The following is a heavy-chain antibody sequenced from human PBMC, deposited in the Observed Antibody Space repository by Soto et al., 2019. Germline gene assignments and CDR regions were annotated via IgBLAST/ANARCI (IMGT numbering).Heavy chain of an antibody. CDR1: GCSISSYY. V-gene: IGHV4-59*01. CDR2: IYYSGST. Sequence: SETLSLTCTVSGCSISSYYWSWIRQPPGKGLEWIGYIYYSGSTNYNPSLKSRVTISVDTSKNQFSLKLSSVTAADTAVYYCGRREMAHNWFDPWGQGTLVTVSS. CDR3: GRREMAHNWFDP. J-gene: IGHJ5*02. D-gene: IGHD1-26*01.